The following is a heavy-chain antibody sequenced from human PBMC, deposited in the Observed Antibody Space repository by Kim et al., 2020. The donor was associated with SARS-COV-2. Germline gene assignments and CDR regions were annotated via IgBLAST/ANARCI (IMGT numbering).Heavy chain of an antibody. CDR3: ARLNRAGGSSTRYYYYYGMDV. D-gene: IGHD1-26*01. CDR2: IYYSGST. V-gene: IGHV4-59*08. CDR1: GGSISSYY. J-gene: IGHJ6*02. Sequence: SETLSLTCTVSGGSISSYYWSWIRQPPGKGLEWTGYIYYSGSTNYNPSLKSRVTISVDTSKNQFSLKLSSVTAADTAVYYRARLNRAGGSSTRYYYYYGMDVWGQGTTVTVSS.